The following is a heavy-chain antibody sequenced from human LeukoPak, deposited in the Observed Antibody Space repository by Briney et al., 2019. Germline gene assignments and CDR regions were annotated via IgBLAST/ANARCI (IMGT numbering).Heavy chain of an antibody. J-gene: IGHJ4*02. V-gene: IGHV4-31*03. CDR1: GGSIISGGYY. CDR3: ATLYDSSGYFGY. D-gene: IGHD3-22*01. Sequence: SETPSLTCTVSGGSIISGGYYWSWIRQHPGKGLEWIGYIYYSGSSYYNPSLKGRVAISVDTSKNQFSLKLNSVTAADTAVYYCATLYDSSGYFGYWGQGTLVTVSS. CDR2: IYYSGSS.